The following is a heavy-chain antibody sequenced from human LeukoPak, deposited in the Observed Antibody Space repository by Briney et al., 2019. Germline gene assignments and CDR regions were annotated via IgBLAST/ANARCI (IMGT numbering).Heavy chain of an antibody. Sequence: PETLSLTCTVSGDSISNYYWSWIRQPPGKELEWIGYMYNRGSTIYNPSLKSRVTISTDTSKNQFSLRLTSVTAADTAVYYCARAEKAVTGTLDSWGQGTLITVSS. V-gene: IGHV4-59*01. CDR1: GDSISNYY. D-gene: IGHD6-19*01. J-gene: IGHJ4*02. CDR2: MYNRGST. CDR3: ARAEKAVTGTLDS.